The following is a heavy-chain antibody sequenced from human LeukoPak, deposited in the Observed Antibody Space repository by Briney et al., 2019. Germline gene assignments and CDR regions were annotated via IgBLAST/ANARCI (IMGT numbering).Heavy chain of an antibody. CDR1: GGSFSGYY. CDR3: ARGRIVTEYLVVVAGSFDY. Sequence: KSSETLSLTCAVYGGSFSGYYWSWIRQPPGKGLEWIGEINHSRSTNYNPSLKSRVTISVDTSKNQFSLKLSSVTAADTAVYYCARGRIVTEYLVVVAGSFDYWGQGTLVTVSS. J-gene: IGHJ4*02. CDR2: INHSRST. D-gene: IGHD2-15*01. V-gene: IGHV4-34*01.